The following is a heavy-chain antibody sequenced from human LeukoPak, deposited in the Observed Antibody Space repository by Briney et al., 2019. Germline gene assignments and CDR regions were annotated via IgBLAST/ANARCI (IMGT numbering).Heavy chain of an antibody. CDR2: INYRGST. Sequence: SETLSLTCTVSGASINSYYWSWIRQPPGKGLEWIGYINYRGSTKYNPSLKSRVTISADTSKNQFSLKLSSVTAADTAVYYCARAGGYCGRISCPYYFDYWGQGSLVAVSS. D-gene: IGHD2-15*01. J-gene: IGHJ4*02. CDR1: GASINSYY. V-gene: IGHV4-59*01. CDR3: ARAGGYCGRISCPYYFDY.